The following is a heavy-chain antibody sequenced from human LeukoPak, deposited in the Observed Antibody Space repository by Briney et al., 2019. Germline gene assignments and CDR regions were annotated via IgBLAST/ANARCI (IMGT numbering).Heavy chain of an antibody. Sequence: SQTLSLTCAVSGGSISSGGYYWSWIRQHPGKGLEWIGYIYYSGSTYYNPSLKSRVTISVDTSKNQFSLKLSSVTAADTAVYYCARDILRYSYGYASLGTFDYWGQGTLVTVSS. J-gene: IGHJ4*02. CDR2: IYYSGST. D-gene: IGHD5-18*01. CDR3: ARDILRYSYGYASLGTFDY. CDR1: GGSISSGGYY. V-gene: IGHV4-31*11.